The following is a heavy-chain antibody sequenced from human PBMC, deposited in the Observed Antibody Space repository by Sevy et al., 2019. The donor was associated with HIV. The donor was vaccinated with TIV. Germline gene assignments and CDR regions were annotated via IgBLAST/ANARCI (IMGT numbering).Heavy chain of an antibody. CDR2: IIPIFGTR. CDR1: GGTFSRSA. D-gene: IGHD6-13*01. J-gene: IGHJ5*02. Sequence: ASVKVSCKASGGTFSRSAISWMRQAPGQGLEWMGGIIPIFGTRNYARNFQGRLTITADESTSAAYMELSSLTSEDSAVYYCARLGAAGLAGWFDPWGQGTLVTVSS. CDR3: ARLGAAGLAGWFDP. V-gene: IGHV1-69*13.